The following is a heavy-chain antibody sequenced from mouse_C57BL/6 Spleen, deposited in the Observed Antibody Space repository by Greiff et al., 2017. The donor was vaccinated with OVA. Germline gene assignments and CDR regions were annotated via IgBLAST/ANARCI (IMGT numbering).Heavy chain of an antibody. CDR3: ARRDSNYWFAY. V-gene: IGHV1-9*01. D-gene: IGHD2-5*01. CDR1: GYTFTGYW. J-gene: IGHJ3*01. CDR2: ILPGSGST. Sequence: QVQLKQSGAELMKPGASVKLSCKATGYTFTGYWIEWVKQRPGHGLEWIGEILPGSGSTNYNEKFKGKATFTADTSSNTAYMQLSSLTTEDSAIYYCARRDSNYWFAYWGQGTLVTVSA.